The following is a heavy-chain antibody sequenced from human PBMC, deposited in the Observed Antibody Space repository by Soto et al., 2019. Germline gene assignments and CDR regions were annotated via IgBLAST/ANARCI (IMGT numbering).Heavy chain of an antibody. CDR3: ARGVAVAAYDY. D-gene: IGHD6-19*01. J-gene: IGHJ4*02. V-gene: IGHV3-48*01. CDR1: GFTFSSYS. Sequence: EVQLVESGGGLVQPGGSLRLSCAASGFTFSSYSMNWVRQAPGKGLEWVSYISSSSSTIYYADSVKGRFTISRDNAKNSLYLQMNSLRAEDTALYYCARGVAVAAYDYWGQGTLVTVSS. CDR2: ISSSSSTI.